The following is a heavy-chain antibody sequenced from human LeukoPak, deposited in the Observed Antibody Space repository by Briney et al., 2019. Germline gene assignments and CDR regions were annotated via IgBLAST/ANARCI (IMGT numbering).Heavy chain of an antibody. J-gene: IGHJ4*02. Sequence: GGSLRLSCAPSGFIFSSYGMHWVRQAPGKGLEGVAVISYDGRKKYYADSVKGRFTISRDNSKNTLYLQMNSLRAKNTAAYYWAKDDSTTWTPFDYWGQGTLVTVSS. CDR3: AKDDSTTWTPFDY. D-gene: IGHD6-13*01. CDR2: ISYDGRKK. V-gene: IGHV3-30*18. CDR1: GFIFSSYG.